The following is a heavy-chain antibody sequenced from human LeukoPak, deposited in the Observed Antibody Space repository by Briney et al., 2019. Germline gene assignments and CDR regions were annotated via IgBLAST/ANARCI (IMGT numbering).Heavy chain of an antibody. D-gene: IGHD4-11*01. J-gene: IGHJ4*02. V-gene: IGHV4-39*07. Sequence: SETLSLTCTVSGDFITNNNCYWGWVRQPPGKGLEWIASIYYSGSSYYSPSLKSRVTMSVDTSKNQFSLKLSSVTAADTAIYYCVRLDYSNFFDYWGQGNLVTVSS. CDR3: VRLDYSNFFDY. CDR2: IYYSGSS. CDR1: GDFITNNNCY.